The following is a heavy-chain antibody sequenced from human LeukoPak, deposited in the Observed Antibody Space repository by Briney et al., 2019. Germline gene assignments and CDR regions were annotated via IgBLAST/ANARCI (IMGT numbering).Heavy chain of an antibody. D-gene: IGHD3-22*01. CDR3: ARVPYDSSGYYHFDY. Sequence: GRSLRLSCAASGFTFSSYWMHWVRQAPGKGLVWVSRINSDGSSTSYADSVKGRFTISRDNAKNTLYLQMNSLRAEDTAVYYCARVPYDSSGYYHFDYWGQGTLVTVSS. V-gene: IGHV3-74*01. CDR1: GFTFSSYW. CDR2: INSDGSST. J-gene: IGHJ4*02.